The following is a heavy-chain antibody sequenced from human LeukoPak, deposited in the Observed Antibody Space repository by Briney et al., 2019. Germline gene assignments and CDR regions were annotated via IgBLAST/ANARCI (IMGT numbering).Heavy chain of an antibody. J-gene: IGHJ4*02. Sequence: ASVKVSCKASGYTFTGYDMHWVRQAPGQGLEWMGWTNPNSCGTNYAQKFQGRVTMTRDTSISTAYMELSRLRSDDTAVYYCARADGFGGLYPIDYWGQGTLVTVSS. CDR2: TNPNSCGT. V-gene: IGHV1-2*02. CDR3: ARADGFGGLYPIDY. CDR1: GYTFTGYD. D-gene: IGHD3-10*01.